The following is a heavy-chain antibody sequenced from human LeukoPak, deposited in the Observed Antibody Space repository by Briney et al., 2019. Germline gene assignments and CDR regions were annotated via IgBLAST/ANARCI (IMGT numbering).Heavy chain of an antibody. CDR3: TLIQGWGSGSYYRDF. CDR1: GFSISNDW. CDR2: VKSRSAGETT. J-gene: IGHJ4*02. V-gene: IGHV3-15*01. Sequence: PGGFLRLSCAASGFSISNDWMSWVRQAPGKGLEWVARVKSRSAGETTDYAAPVKGRFTISRDDSKNTLYQQMNSLKTEDTAVYYCTLIQGWGSGSYYRDFWGQGTLVTVSS. D-gene: IGHD3-10*01.